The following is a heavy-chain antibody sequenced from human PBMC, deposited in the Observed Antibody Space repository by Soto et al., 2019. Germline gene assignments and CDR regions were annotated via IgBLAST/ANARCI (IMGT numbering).Heavy chain of an antibody. D-gene: IGHD1-7*01. CDR2: IYHSGST. V-gene: IGHV4-30-2*01. Sequence: SETLSLTCAVSGGSISRGGYSWSWIRQPPGKGLEWIGYIYHSGSTYYNPSLKSRVTISVDRSKNQFSLKLSSVTAADTAVYYCARVNWNYGQPYYFDYWGQGTLVTVSS. J-gene: IGHJ4*02. CDR1: GGSISRGGYS. CDR3: ARVNWNYGQPYYFDY.